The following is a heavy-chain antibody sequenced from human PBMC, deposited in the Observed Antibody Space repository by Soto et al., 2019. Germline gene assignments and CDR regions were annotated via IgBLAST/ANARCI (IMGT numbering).Heavy chain of an antibody. Sequence: QVQLGESGGGVGQPGWSLRLSCAASGFTFSTYGMHWVRQAPGKGLEWVAVISYDGSNKYYADSVKGRFTISRDNSKNTLYLQMNSLRAEDTAVYYCARDLPHAVVVAATPYYYYGMDVWGQGTTVTVSS. D-gene: IGHD2-15*01. V-gene: IGHV3-30*19. CDR1: GFTFSTYG. CDR3: ARDLPHAVVVAATPYYYYGMDV. CDR2: ISYDGSNK. J-gene: IGHJ6*02.